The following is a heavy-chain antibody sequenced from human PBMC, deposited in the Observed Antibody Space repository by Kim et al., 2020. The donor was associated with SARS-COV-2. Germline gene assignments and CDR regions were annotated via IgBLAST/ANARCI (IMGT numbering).Heavy chain of an antibody. V-gene: IGHV3-33*05. CDR2: ISYDGSNK. Sequence: GGSLRLSCAASGFTFSSYGMHWVRQAPGKGLEWVAVISYDGSNKYYADSVKGRFTISRDNSKNTLYLQMNSLRAEDTAVYYCARGLENWGTYYYYGMDVWGQGTTVTVSS. CDR1: GFTFSSYG. CDR3: ARGLENWGTYYYYGMDV. D-gene: IGHD7-27*01. J-gene: IGHJ6*02.